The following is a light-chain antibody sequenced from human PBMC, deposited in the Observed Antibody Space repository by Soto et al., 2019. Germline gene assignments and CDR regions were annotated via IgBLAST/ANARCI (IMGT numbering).Light chain of an antibody. CDR3: QQYGSSQS. CDR2: GAS. J-gene: IGKJ1*01. CDR1: QSVSSSF. V-gene: IGKV3-20*01. Sequence: EIVLTQSPGTLSLSPGESATLSCRASQSVSSSFLAWYQQKPGQAPRLLIYGASTRATGIPDRFSGSGSGTGFTLTISRLEPEDFAVYYCQQYGSSQSFGQGTKVEIK.